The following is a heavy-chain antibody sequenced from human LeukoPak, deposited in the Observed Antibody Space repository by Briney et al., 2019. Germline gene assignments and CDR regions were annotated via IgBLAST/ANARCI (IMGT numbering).Heavy chain of an antibody. Sequence: QPGRSLRLSCAASGFTFSSSWMSWVRQAPGKGLEWVGRTRDKTNAYTTEYAASVKGRFSISRDDSKNSLYLQMNSLKTEDTAVYYCIRLRYNSVWDVDYWGQGTLVTVSS. CDR3: IRLRYNSVWDVDY. D-gene: IGHD6-19*01. V-gene: IGHV3-72*01. J-gene: IGHJ4*02. CDR2: TRDKTNAYTT. CDR1: GFTFSSSW.